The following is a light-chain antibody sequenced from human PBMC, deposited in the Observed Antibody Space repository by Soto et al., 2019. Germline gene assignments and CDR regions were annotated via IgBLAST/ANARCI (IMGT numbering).Light chain of an antibody. Sequence: EIVLTQSPGTLSLSPGERATLSCRASQSVSSNYLAWYQQKPGQAPTLLIYGASSRATGIPDRFSGSGSGTDFTLTISSLEPEDFAVYYCHQYGSSSWTFGQGTKVDIK. CDR2: GAS. CDR1: QSVSSNY. CDR3: HQYGSSSWT. V-gene: IGKV3-20*01. J-gene: IGKJ1*01.